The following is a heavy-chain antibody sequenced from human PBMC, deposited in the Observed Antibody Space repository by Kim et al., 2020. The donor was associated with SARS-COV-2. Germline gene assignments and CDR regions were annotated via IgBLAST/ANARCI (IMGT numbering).Heavy chain of an antibody. CDR1: GGSISSSSYY. Sequence: SETLSLTCTVSGGSISSSSYYWGWIRQPPGKGLEWIGSIYYSGSTYYNPSLKSRVTISVDTSKNQFSLKLSSVTAADTAVYYCASPLGGEELDAFDIWGQGTMVTVSS. J-gene: IGHJ3*02. D-gene: IGHD1-26*01. CDR3: ASPLGGEELDAFDI. CDR2: IYYSGST. V-gene: IGHV4-39*01.